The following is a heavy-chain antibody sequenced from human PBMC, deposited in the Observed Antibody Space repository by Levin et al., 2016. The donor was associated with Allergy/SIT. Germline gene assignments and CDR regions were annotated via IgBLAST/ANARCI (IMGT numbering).Heavy chain of an antibody. CDR3: ARLRPLTGGLGAFDI. CDR2: IYSSGST. CDR1: GGSISSYY. Sequence: SETLSLTCTVSGGSISSYYWSWIRQPPGKGLEWIGYIYSSGSTNYDPSLKSRVTISEDTSKNQFSLRLSSVTAADTAVYYCARLRPLTGGLGAFDIWGQGTMVTVSS. D-gene: IGHD7-27*01. J-gene: IGHJ3*02. V-gene: IGHV4-59*01.